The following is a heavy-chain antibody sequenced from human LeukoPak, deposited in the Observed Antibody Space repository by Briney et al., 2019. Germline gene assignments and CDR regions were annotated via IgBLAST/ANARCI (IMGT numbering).Heavy chain of an antibody. CDR3: ARVNINNWHSCDY. J-gene: IGHJ4*02. V-gene: IGHV4-4*02. CDR2: IYHSGSP. Sequence: SETLSLTCAVSGGSISSNNWWGWVRQPPGKGLEWTGEIYHSGSPNYNPSLKSRVTISVDKSRNHFSLNLSSVTAADTAVYYCARVNINNWHSCDYWGQGTLVTVSS. CDR1: GGSISSNNW. D-gene: IGHD1-1*01.